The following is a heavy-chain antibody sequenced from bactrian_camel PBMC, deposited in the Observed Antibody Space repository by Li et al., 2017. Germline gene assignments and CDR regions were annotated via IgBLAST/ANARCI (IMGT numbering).Heavy chain of an antibody. CDR2: IYSDGVNT. D-gene: IGHD7*01. CDR1: GFTFSSYH. CDR3: AAVLVDGAWCDARADFRY. J-gene: IGHJ6*01. Sequence: HVQLVESGGGLVQPGGSLRLSCAASGFTFSSYHMSWVRQAPGKGLEWVSSIYSDGVNTYYADSVKGRFTISRDNTKNMLYLEMNSLKPEDTAMYYCAAVLVDGAWCDARADFRYWGQGTQVTVS. V-gene: IGHV3-2*01.